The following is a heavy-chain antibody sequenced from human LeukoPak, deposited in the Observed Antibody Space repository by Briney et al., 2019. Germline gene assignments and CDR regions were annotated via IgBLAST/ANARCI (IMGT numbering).Heavy chain of an antibody. D-gene: IGHD2-2*01. CDR1: GGSFSGSY. CDR3: ARGFLGYCSSTSCPFDI. J-gene: IGHJ3*02. CDR2: IYTSGST. V-gene: IGHV4-59*10. Sequence: SETLSLTCAVAGGSFSGSYWSWVRQPPGKGLEWIGRIYTSGSTYYNPSLKSRVTMSVDTSKNQFSLKLSSVTAADTAVYYCARGFLGYCSSTSCPFDIWGQGTMVTVSS.